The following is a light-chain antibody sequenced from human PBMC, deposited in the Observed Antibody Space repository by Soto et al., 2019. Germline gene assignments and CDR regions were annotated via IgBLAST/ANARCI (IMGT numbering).Light chain of an antibody. CDR1: QSLLHSDGNTY. J-gene: IGKJ2*01. CDR2: KVS. CDR3: MQATHYQPYT. V-gene: IGKV2-24*01. Sequence: VVMTQTPLSSPVTLGQPASISCKSSQSLLHSDGNTYLNWLHQRPGQPPRLLIYKVSNRFSGVPDRVSGSGAGTDFTLKISRVEAEDVGIYYCMQATHYQPYTFGQGTKLEIK.